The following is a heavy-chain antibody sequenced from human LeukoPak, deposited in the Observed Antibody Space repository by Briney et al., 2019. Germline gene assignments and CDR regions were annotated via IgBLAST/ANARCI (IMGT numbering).Heavy chain of an antibody. CDR3: ARALTILGSGSYYSYNWFDP. D-gene: IGHD3-10*01. V-gene: IGHV3-48*03. CDR2: ISSSGSTI. Sequence: PGGSLRLSCAASGFTFSSYEMNWVRQAPGKGLEWVSYISSSGSTIYYADSVKGRFTISRDNAKNSLYLQMNSLRAEDTAVYYCARALTILGSGSYYSYNWFDPWGQGTLVTVSS. CDR1: GFTFSSYE. J-gene: IGHJ5*02.